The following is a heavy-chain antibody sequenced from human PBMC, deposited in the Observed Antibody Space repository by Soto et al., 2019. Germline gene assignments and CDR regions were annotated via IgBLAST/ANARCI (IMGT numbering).Heavy chain of an antibody. CDR3: ARLEYYGSGSYSY. Sequence: QITLKESGPTLVKPTQTLMLTCTFSGFSLSTSGVGVGWIRQPPGKALEWLASIYWDDDKRYSPSLKSRPTITKDTSKNRVVLTVTNMDSVDTATYYCARLEYYGSGSYSYWGQGTLVTVSS. CDR2: IYWDDDK. J-gene: IGHJ4*02. V-gene: IGHV2-5*02. D-gene: IGHD3-10*01. CDR1: GFSLSTSGVG.